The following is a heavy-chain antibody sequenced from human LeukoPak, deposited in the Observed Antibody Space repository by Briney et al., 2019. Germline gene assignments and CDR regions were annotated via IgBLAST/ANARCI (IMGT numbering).Heavy chain of an antibody. J-gene: IGHJ4*02. CDR3: ASRRSSGASEY. Sequence: GGSLRLSCAASGFTFSDYYMSWIRQAPGKGLEWVSFVSSTGSYTNFADSVKGRFSISRDNAKNSLYLQMNSLRAEDTAVYYCASRRSSGASEYWGQGTLVTVSS. CDR1: GFTFSDYY. V-gene: IGHV3-11*03. CDR2: VSSTGSYT. D-gene: IGHD6-19*01.